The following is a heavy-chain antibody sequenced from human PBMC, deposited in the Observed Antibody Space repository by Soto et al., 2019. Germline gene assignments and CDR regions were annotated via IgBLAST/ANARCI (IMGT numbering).Heavy chain of an antibody. CDR3: AREKGGSLTGYYKGLVY. Sequence: EVQLVESGGGLVKPGGSLRLSCAASGFTFSSYSMNWVRQAPGKGLEWVSSTSSSSSYIYYADSVKGRFTISRDNAKNSLYLQMNSLRAEDTAVYYCAREKGGSLTGYYKGLVYWGQGTLVTVSS. J-gene: IGHJ4*02. CDR1: GFTFSSYS. CDR2: TSSSSSYI. D-gene: IGHD3-9*01. V-gene: IGHV3-21*01.